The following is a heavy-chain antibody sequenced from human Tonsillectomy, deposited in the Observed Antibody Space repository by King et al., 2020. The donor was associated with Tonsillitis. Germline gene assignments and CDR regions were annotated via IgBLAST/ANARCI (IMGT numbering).Heavy chain of an antibody. J-gene: IGHJ5*01. V-gene: IGHV4-34*01. Sequence: VQLQQWGTGLLKPSETLSLTCAVYGGSFSGYYWSWIRQPPGKGLEWIGEINHSGSTNYNPSLKSRVTVSVDTSKNQFSLKLSSVTAADTAVVYCARGNYDDRGNYYYRGNTNWFDSWGQGTLVTVSS. D-gene: IGHD3-22*01. CDR1: GGSFSGYY. CDR2: INHSGST. CDR3: ARGNYDDRGNYYYRGNTNWFDS.